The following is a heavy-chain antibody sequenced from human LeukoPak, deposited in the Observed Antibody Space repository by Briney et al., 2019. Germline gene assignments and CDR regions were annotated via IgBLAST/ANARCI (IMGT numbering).Heavy chain of an antibody. CDR1: GFPVRSRY. J-gene: IGHJ4*02. Sequence: GGSLRLSCEVSGFPVRSRYMTWVRQPPGKGLECVAVIYSGGTTYRIDSVKGRFTISRDISKSTMYLEMNNLRVEDTAIYYCASLEGGPSDGRWGQGTLVTVSS. D-gene: IGHD3-3*01. CDR3: ASLEGGPSDGR. V-gene: IGHV3-53*01. CDR2: IYSGGTT.